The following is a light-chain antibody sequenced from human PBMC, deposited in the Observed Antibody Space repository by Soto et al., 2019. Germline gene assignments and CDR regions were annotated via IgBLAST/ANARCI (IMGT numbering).Light chain of an antibody. V-gene: IGKV3-15*01. CDR2: GAS. CDR3: QHKA. Sequence: IVMTQSPATLSVSPGERATLSCRASQSVSSNLAWYQQKPGQAPRLLIYGASTRATGIPARFSGSGSGTEFTLTISSLQPDDFATYYCQHKAFGQGTKVDIK. J-gene: IGKJ1*01. CDR1: QSVSSN.